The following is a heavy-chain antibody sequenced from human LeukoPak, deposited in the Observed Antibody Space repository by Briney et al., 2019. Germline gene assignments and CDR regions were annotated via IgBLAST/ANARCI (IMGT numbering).Heavy chain of an antibody. J-gene: IGHJ4*02. V-gene: IGHV4-59*11. CDR3: ARGGGYNYFDY. CDR2: IYYSGST. Sequence: TSETLSLTCTVSGGSISSHYWSWIRQPPGKGLEWIAYIYYSGSTNYNPSLKSRVTISVDTSKNQFSLRLSSVTAADTAVYYCARGGGYNYFDYWGQGTLVTVSS. CDR1: GGSISSHY. D-gene: IGHD5-24*01.